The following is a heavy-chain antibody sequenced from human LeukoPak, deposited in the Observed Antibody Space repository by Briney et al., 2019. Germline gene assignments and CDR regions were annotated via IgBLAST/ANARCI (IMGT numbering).Heavy chain of an antibody. V-gene: IGHV4-34*01. J-gene: IGHJ4*02. CDR1: GGSFSGYY. D-gene: IGHD2-21*02. CDR3: ARDAVTALQPYYFDS. CDR2: INHSGST. Sequence: SETLSLTCAIYGGSFSGYYWSWIPQPPGKGLEWIGEINHSGSTNYNPSLKSRVTISLDASKNQFSLKLSSVTAAGTAVYYCARDAVTALQPYYFDSWGQGTLVTVSS.